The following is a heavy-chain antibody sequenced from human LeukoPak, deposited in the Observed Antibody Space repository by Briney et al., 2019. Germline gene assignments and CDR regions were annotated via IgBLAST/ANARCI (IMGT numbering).Heavy chain of an antibody. V-gene: IGHV3-30*18. CDR2: ISYDGSTK. D-gene: IGHD3-22*01. CDR3: AKDPPDTMIWFDY. Sequence: PGGSLRLSCAASGFTFSSYGMHWVRRAPGKGLEWVAVISYDGSTKYYADSVKGRFTISRDNSKNTLYLQMNSLRAEDTAVYYCAKDPPDTMIWFDYWGQGTLVIVSS. CDR1: GFTFSSYG. J-gene: IGHJ4*02.